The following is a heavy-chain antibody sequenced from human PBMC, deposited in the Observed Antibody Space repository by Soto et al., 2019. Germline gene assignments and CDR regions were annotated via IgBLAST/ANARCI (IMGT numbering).Heavy chain of an antibody. Sequence: GGSLRLSCAASGFTFSSYGMHWVRQAPGKGLEWVAVIWYDGSNKYYDDSGKGRFTISRDNSKSTLYLQMNSLRAEDTAVYYCARDRSVNYYDSSGYYYGDAFDIWGQGTMVTVSS. J-gene: IGHJ3*02. CDR3: ARDRSVNYYDSSGYYYGDAFDI. CDR1: GFTFSSYG. D-gene: IGHD3-22*01. V-gene: IGHV3-33*01. CDR2: IWYDGSNK.